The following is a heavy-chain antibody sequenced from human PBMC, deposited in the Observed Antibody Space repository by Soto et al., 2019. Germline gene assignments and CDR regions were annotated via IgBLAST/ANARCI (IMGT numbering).Heavy chain of an antibody. Sequence: EVQLLESGGGLVQPGGSLRLSCAASGFTFSSYSMSWVRQAPGKGLEWVSGFRTGGDDGTTYYADSVMGRFTISRDNSKNTLFLQMNSLRAEDTAIYYCAKKVNSGPGSQYFDYWGQGTLVTVSS. D-gene: IGHD3-10*01. CDR3: AKKVNSGPGSQYFDY. V-gene: IGHV3-23*01. J-gene: IGHJ4*02. CDR2: FRTGGDDGTT. CDR1: GFTFSSYS.